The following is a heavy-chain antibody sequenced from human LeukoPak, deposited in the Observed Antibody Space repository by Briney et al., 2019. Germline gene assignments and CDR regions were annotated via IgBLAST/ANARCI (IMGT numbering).Heavy chain of an antibody. CDR2: INHNGNVN. D-gene: IGHD3-16*01. CDR1: GFTFSSYW. V-gene: IGHV3-7*03. CDR3: ARGGGLDV. J-gene: IGHJ6*02. Sequence: GGPLRLSCAASGFTFSSYWMNCARQAPGKWLEWGASINHNGNVNYCVDSVKGRFTTSSDHAKNSLYLQMRNSRAEDTAVYFCARGGGLDVWGQGATVTVSS.